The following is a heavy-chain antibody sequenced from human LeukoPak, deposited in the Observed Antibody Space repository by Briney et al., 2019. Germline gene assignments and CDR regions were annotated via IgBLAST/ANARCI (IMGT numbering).Heavy chain of an antibody. D-gene: IGHD6-19*01. CDR2: IKQDGSEK. J-gene: IGHJ4*02. Sequence: PGGSLRLSCAASGFTFSSYWMSWVRQAPGKGLEWVANIKQDGSEKYYVDSVKGRFTISRDNAKNSLYLQMNSLRAEDTAVYYCAKPEPGIAVAGTPLPVYWGQGTLVTVSS. CDR3: AKPEPGIAVAGTPLPVY. CDR1: GFTFSSYW. V-gene: IGHV3-7*03.